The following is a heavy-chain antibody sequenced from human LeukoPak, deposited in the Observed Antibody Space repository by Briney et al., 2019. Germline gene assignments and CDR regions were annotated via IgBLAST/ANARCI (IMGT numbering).Heavy chain of an antibody. D-gene: IGHD3-9*01. CDR2: INPSGGST. CDR1: GYTFTSYY. CDR3: ARPNYDILTGYYIPLDY. J-gene: IGHJ4*02. Sequence: ASVKVSCKASGYTFTSYYMHWVRQAPGQGLEWMGIINPSGGSTSYAQKFQGRVTMTRDTSTSTVYMELSSLRPEDTAVYYCARPNYDILTGYYIPLDYWGQGTLVTVSS. V-gene: IGHV1-46*01.